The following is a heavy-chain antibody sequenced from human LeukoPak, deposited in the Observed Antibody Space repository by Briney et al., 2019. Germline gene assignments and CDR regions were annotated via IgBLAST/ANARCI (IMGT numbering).Heavy chain of an antibody. CDR2: ISGSGGST. CDR3: AKPPVDSSPSSWFDP. D-gene: IGHD6-6*01. Sequence: GGSLRLSCAASGFTFSSYAMSWVRRAPGKGLECVSAISGSGGSTYYADSVKGRFTISRDNSKNTLYLQMNSLRAEDTAVYYCAKPPVDSSPSSWFDPWGQGTLVTVSS. J-gene: IGHJ5*02. CDR1: GFTFSSYA. V-gene: IGHV3-23*01.